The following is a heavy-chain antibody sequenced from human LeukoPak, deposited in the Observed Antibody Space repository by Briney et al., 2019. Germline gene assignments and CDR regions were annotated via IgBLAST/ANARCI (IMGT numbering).Heavy chain of an antibody. Sequence: SETLSLTCAVYGGSFSGYYWSWIRQPAGKGLEWIGRIYTSGSTNYNPSLKSRVTMSGDTSKNQFSLKLSSVTAADTAVYYCASLKSTTYYDYVWGSYLPRSWGQGTLVTVSS. CDR2: IYTSGST. V-gene: IGHV4-59*10. CDR1: GGSFSGYY. D-gene: IGHD3-16*01. J-gene: IGHJ4*02. CDR3: ASLKSTTYYDYVWGSYLPRS.